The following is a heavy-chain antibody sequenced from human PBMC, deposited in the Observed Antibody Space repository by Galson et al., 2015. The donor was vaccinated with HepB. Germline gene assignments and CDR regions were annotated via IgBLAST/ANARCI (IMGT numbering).Heavy chain of an antibody. Sequence: SLRLSCAASGFTFSSYAMHWVRQAPGKGLEWVAVISYDGSNTYYADSVKGRFTISRDNSKNTLYLQMNSLRAEDTAVYYCARDLYIRAGGGGGGFLGYWGQGTLVTVSS. CDR2: ISYDGSNT. CDR1: GFTFSSYA. CDR3: ARDLYIRAGGGGGGFLGY. V-gene: IGHV3-30*04. D-gene: IGHD1-26*01. J-gene: IGHJ4*02.